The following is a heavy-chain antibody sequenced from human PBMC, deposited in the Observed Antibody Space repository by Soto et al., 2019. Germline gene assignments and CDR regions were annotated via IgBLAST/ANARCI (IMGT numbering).Heavy chain of an antibody. CDR1: GGSISSYY. CDR2: IFYSGST. D-gene: IGHD4-17*01. V-gene: IGHV4-59*01. Sequence: LSLTCTVSGGSISSYYWSWIRQPPGKGLEWIGYIFYSGSTNYNPSLKSRLTISVDTSKNQVSLKLNSVTAADTAVYYCARGAMTKLDYWGQGILVTVSS. CDR3: ARGAMTKLDY. J-gene: IGHJ4*02.